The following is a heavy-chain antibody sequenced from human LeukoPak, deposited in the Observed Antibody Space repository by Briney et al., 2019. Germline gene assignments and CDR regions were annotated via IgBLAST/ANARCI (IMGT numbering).Heavy chain of an antibody. CDR2: INPNSGGT. Sequence: ASVKVSCKASGYTFTGYYMHWVRQAPGQGLEWMGRINPNSGGTNYAQKFQGRVTMTRDTSISTAYMELSRLRSDDTAVSYCARAPSYDFWSGYYFDYWGQGTLVTVSS. D-gene: IGHD3-3*01. CDR3: ARAPSYDFWSGYYFDY. CDR1: GYTFTGYY. V-gene: IGHV1-2*06. J-gene: IGHJ4*02.